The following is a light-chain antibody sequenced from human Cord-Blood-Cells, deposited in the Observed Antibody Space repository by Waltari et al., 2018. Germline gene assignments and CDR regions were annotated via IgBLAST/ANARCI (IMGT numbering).Light chain of an antibody. J-gene: IGKJ5*01. V-gene: IGKV3-15*01. Sequence: EIVMTQSPATLSVSPGERATLSCRASPGVSSNLAWYQQKPGQAPRLLIYGASTRATGIPARFSGSGSGTEFTLTISSLQSEDFAVYYCQQYNNWLITFGQGTRLEIK. CDR3: QQYNNWLIT. CDR2: GAS. CDR1: PGVSSN.